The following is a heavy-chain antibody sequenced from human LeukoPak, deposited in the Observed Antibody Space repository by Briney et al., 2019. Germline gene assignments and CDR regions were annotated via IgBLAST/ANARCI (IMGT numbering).Heavy chain of an antibody. Sequence: SETLSLTCTVSGYSISSGYYWVWIRQPPGKGLEWIGSIYYSGSSHYNPSLQSRVTISIDTSNNQSSLNLSSVTAADTALYYCARGWDWFDPWGQGTLVTVSS. CDR1: GYSISSGYY. V-gene: IGHV4-38-2*02. D-gene: IGHD6-13*01. CDR2: IYYSGSS. CDR3: ARGWDWFDP. J-gene: IGHJ5*02.